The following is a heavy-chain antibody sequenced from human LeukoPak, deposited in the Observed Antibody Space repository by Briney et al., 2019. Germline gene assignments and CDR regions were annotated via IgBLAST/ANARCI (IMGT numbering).Heavy chain of an antibody. D-gene: IGHD6-19*01. Sequence: GGSLRLSCAASGFTFGTYWMGWVRQAPGKGLEWVANIKQDGSEKSYVDSVKGRFTISRDNVKNSVYLQMHSLRADDTAIYYCVRDTYRTAVAGSSGLGYWGQGTLVTVSS. J-gene: IGHJ4*02. CDR3: VRDTYRTAVAGSSGLGY. CDR1: GFTFGTYW. V-gene: IGHV3-7*01. CDR2: IKQDGSEK.